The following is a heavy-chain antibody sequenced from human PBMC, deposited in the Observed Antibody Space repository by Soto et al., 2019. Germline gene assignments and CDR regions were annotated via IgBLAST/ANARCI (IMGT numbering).Heavy chain of an antibody. J-gene: IGHJ6*02. D-gene: IGHD2-2*01. CDR3: ARDQPYCSSTSCYGNYYGMDV. V-gene: IGHV6-1*01. CDR1: GDSVSSNSAA. CDR2: TYYRSKWYN. Sequence: PSQTLSLTCAISGDSVSSNSAAWNWIRQSPSRGLEWLGRTYYRSKWYNDYAVSVKSRITINPDTSKNQLSLQLNSVTPEDTAVYYCARDQPYCSSTSCYGNYYGMDVWGQGTTVTVSS.